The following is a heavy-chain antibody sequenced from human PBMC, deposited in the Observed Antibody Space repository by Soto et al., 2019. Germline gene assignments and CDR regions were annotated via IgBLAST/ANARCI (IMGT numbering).Heavy chain of an antibody. V-gene: IGHV4-4*02. J-gene: IGHJ6*02. CDR1: GGSITSSNW. CDR3: ARSPDSSGYYPRRYYYGMDV. D-gene: IGHD3-22*01. Sequence: SDTLSLTCAVSGGSITSSNWWSGVSHPPARGLEWIGEIYHSGSTNYNPSLKSRVTISVDKSKNQFSLKLSSVTAADTAVYYCARSPDSSGYYPRRYYYGMDVWGQGTTVTVS. CDR2: IYHSGST.